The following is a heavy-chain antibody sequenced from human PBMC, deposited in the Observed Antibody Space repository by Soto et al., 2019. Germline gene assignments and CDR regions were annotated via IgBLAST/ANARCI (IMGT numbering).Heavy chain of an antibody. V-gene: IGHV2-26*01. CDR2: IFSNDEK. D-gene: IGHD3-22*01. Sequence: PTLVNPTETLTLTCTVSGFSLSNARMGVSWIRQPPGKALEWLAHIFSNDEKSYSTSLKSRLTISKDTSKSQVVLTMTNMDPVDTATYYCARKKYYYDSSGYLGYGMDVWGQGTTVTVSS. CDR3: ARKKYYYDSSGYLGYGMDV. J-gene: IGHJ6*02. CDR1: GFSLSNARMG.